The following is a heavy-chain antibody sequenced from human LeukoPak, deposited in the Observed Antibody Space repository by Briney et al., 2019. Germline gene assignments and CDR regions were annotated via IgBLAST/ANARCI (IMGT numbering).Heavy chain of an antibody. CDR1: GYSFSTYW. CDR2: ISSDGTSR. V-gene: IGHV3-74*03. J-gene: IGHJ4*02. CDR3: AKDFSYYDSSGGGPDY. Sequence: GGSLRLSCEASGYSFSTYWMHWVRQAPGEGLMWVSRISSDGTSRTYADSVEGRFTISRDNSKNTLYLQMNSLRAEDTAVYYCAKDFSYYDSSGGGPDYWGQGTLVTVSS. D-gene: IGHD3-22*01.